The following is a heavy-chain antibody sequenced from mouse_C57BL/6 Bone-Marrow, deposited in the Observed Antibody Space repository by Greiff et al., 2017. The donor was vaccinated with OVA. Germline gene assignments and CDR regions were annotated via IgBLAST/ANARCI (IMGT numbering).Heavy chain of an antibody. Sequence: QVQLQESDAELVKPGASVKISCKVSGYNFTDHTIHWMKQRPEQGLEWIGCIYPRDGSTKYNEKFKGKATLTADKSSSTAYLQLNSLTSEDSAVXFCAKAKRGYFPWFAYWGQGTLVTVSA. J-gene: IGHJ3*01. CDR3: AKAKRGYFPWFAY. V-gene: IGHV1-78*01. CDR2: IYPRDGST. CDR1: GYNFTDHT. D-gene: IGHD3-1*01.